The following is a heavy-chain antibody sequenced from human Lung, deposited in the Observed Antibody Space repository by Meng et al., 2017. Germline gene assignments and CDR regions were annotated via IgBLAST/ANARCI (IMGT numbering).Heavy chain of an antibody. D-gene: IGHD1-26*01. V-gene: IGHV1-18*01. CDR2: LGAHDGDT. J-gene: IGHJ4*02. CDR3: ARGTPGRSYANY. Sequence: QVHPVQSGPEVKKPGASVQASCKASDSTFTGYGVSWGRQAPGQGLEWMAWLGAHDGDTSFGPKFQGRVTVTADRPTATAYMELRSLRLDDTAVYYCARGTPGRSYANYWGPGTLVTVSS. CDR1: DSTFTGYG.